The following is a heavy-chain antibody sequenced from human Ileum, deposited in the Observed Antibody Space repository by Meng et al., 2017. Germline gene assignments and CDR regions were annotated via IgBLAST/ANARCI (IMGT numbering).Heavy chain of an antibody. CDR3: ARGNAFFFYFYAMDV. D-gene: IGHD2-2*01. J-gene: IGHJ6*02. Sequence: GESLKISCAASGFTFSSYAMHWVRQAPGKGLEWVGAISYDGSIEYYADTVKGRFTISKDNSKDTVSLQMNSLRPEDTAVYFCARGNAFFFYFYAMDVWGQGTTVTVSS. V-gene: IGHV3-30*04. CDR1: GFTFSSYA. CDR2: ISYDGSIE.